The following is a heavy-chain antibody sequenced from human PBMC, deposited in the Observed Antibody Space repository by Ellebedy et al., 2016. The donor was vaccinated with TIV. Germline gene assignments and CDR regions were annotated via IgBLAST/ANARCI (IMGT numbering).Heavy chain of an antibody. V-gene: IGHV1-46*01. CDR3: ARGEKYYYDSSGYYYTY. J-gene: IGHJ4*02. Sequence: ASVKVSCKASGYTFTSYYMYWVRQAPGQGLEWMGIINPSGGSSNYAQKFQGRVTMPRDTSTSTVYMELSSLRSEDTAVYYCARGEKYYYDSSGYYYTYWGQGTLVTVSS. D-gene: IGHD3-22*01. CDR2: INPSGGSS. CDR1: GYTFTSYY.